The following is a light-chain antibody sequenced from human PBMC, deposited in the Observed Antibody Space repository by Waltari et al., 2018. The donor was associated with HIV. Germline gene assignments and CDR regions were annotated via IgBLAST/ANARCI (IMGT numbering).Light chain of an antibody. CDR1: SSDVGSYKL. Sequence: QSALTQPASVSGSPGQSITISCTGTSSDVGSYKLVSWYQQHPGKAPRLMVYEGSTRHSGVSSRFAGSKSGNTASLTISGLQAEDEADYYCCSYAGSSTFRVFGGGTKLTVL. CDR2: EGS. CDR3: CSYAGSSTFRV. J-gene: IGLJ2*01. V-gene: IGLV2-23*03.